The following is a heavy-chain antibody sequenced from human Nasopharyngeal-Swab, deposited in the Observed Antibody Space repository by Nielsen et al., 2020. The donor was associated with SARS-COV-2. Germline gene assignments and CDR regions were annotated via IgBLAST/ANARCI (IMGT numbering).Heavy chain of an antibody. V-gene: IGHV3-21*01. CDR2: ISSSSSYI. CDR1: GFTFSSYS. CDR3: ASLRYYDFWSGYYPKDYYYIDV. Sequence: GESLQISCAASGFTFSSYSMNWVRQAPGKGLEWVSSISSSSSYIYYADSVKGRFTISRDNAKNSLYLQMNSLRAEDTAVYYCASLRYYDFWSGYYPKDYYYIDVWGKGTTVTVSS. D-gene: IGHD3-3*01. J-gene: IGHJ6*03.